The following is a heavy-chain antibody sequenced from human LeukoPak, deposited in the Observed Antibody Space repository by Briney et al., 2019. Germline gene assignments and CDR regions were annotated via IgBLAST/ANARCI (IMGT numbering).Heavy chain of an antibody. CDR1: GYTFTGYY. J-gene: IGHJ4*02. V-gene: IGHV1-2*06. D-gene: IGHD3-9*01. Sequence: ASVKVSCQASGYTFTGYYMHWVRQAPGQGLEWMGRINPNSGGTNYAQKFQGRVTITRDTSASTAYMELSSLRSEDTAVYYCARGTVAYDILKKFGLPDYWGQGTLVTVSS. CDR3: ARGTVAYDILKKFGLPDY. CDR2: INPNSGGT.